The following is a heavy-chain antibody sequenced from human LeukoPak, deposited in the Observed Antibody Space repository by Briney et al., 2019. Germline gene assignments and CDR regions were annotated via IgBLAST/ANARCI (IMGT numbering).Heavy chain of an antibody. CDR3: ARTVGAVDY. J-gene: IGHJ4*02. D-gene: IGHD1-26*01. Sequence: GGSLRLSCAASGFSVTNNYMSWVRQAPGKGLEWVSVFYVGGATYYADSVKGRFTISRDNARKSLYLQMNSLRAEDTAVYYCARTVGAVDYWGQGALVTVSS. V-gene: IGHV3-53*01. CDR2: FYVGGAT. CDR1: GFSVTNNY.